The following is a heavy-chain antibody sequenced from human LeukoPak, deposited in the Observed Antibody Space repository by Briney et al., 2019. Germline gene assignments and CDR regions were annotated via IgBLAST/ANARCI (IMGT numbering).Heavy chain of an antibody. D-gene: IGHD5-18*01. CDR2: INDDWGTT. J-gene: IGHJ4*02. Sequence: TGGSLRLSCSASGFTFSKYAMHWVRQAPGKGLEFVSGINDDWGTTDYAESVKGRFTISRDNSKNTLYLQMNSLRAEDTAVYYCARGYSYGYFDYWGQGTLVTVSS. V-gene: IGHV3-64*04. CDR3: ARGYSYGYFDY. CDR1: GFTFSKYA.